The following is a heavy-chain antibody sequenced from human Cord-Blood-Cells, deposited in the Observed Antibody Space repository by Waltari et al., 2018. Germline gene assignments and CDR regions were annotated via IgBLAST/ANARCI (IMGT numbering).Heavy chain of an antibody. Sequence: QVQLVQSGAEVKKPGSSVKVSCKDSGETSSMYAISWGRQGPGEGLGWMLCIFPIFGTSNYTQKFQCRVTITSYESTSTVVMELRSLRAEDTAVYYCAREGNWGSLRSDAFDIWGQGTMVTVSS. J-gene: IGHJ3*02. CDR1: GETSSMYA. CDR3: AREGNWGSLRSDAFDI. D-gene: IGHD7-27*01. CDR2: IFPIFGTS. V-gene: IGHV1-69*01.